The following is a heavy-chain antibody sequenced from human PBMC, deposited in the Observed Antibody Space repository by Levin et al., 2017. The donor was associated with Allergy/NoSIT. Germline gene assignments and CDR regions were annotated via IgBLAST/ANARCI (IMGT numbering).Heavy chain of an antibody. CDR1: GYIFTGYY. D-gene: IGHD6-19*01. Sequence: VASVKVSCKASGYIFTGYYMHWVRQAPGQGLEWMGRINPNSGGTNYGQKFQGRVTMTRDTSISTAYMELSRLRSDDTAVYYCARSVRTALAGNRDDAFDIWGQGTVVTVSA. J-gene: IGHJ3*02. CDR3: ARSVRTALAGNRDDAFDI. V-gene: IGHV1-2*06. CDR2: INPNSGGT.